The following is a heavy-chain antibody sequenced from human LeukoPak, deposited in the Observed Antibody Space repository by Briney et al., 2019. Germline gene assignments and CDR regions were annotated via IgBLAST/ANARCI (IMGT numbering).Heavy chain of an antibody. J-gene: IGHJ5*02. D-gene: IGHD2-8*01. Sequence: SETLSLTCAVYGGSFSGYYWSWIRQPPGKGLEWIGEINHSGSTNYNPSLKSRVTISLDTSKNHFPLKLNSVTAAGTAVYYCARGYRTKALCWFDPWGQGTLVTVSS. CDR1: GGSFSGYY. V-gene: IGHV4-34*01. CDR3: ARGYRTKALCWFDP. CDR2: INHSGST.